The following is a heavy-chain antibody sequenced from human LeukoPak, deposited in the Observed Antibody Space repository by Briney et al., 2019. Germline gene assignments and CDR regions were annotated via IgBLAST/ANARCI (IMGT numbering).Heavy chain of an antibody. CDR3: TKAPLRSCTGAFCYPFDY. J-gene: IGHJ4*02. CDR2: INANSGGT. D-gene: IGHD2-8*02. Sequence: ASVKVSCKASGHTFTGYYMHWVRQAPGQGLEWMGWINANSGGTNYAQKFQGRVTMTRDTSISTAYMELSRLRSDDTAVYYCTKAPLRSCTGAFCYPFDYWGQGTLVTVSS. V-gene: IGHV1-2*02. CDR1: GHTFTGYY.